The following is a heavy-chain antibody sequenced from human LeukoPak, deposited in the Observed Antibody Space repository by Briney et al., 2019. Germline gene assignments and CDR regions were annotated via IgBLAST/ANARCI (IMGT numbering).Heavy chain of an antibody. CDR3: IMGYYFDY. CDR2: VNDRGSGT. V-gene: IGHV3-23*01. CDR1: GFTFSSYA. Sequence: QPGGSLRLSCAPSGFTFSSYAMNWVRQAPGKGLEWVSGVNDRGSGTYYADSVKGRFTISRDNSQNILNLQMNSLRAEDTAIYYCIMGYYFDYWGQGTLVTVSS. J-gene: IGHJ4*02.